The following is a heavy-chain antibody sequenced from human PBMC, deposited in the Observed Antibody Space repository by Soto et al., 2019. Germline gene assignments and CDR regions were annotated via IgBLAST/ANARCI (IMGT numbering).Heavy chain of an antibody. CDR3: ARDIWTVAAAGYYYYYGMDV. CDR1: GCSISSYY. V-gene: IGHV4-59*01. CDR2: IYYSGST. D-gene: IGHD6-13*01. J-gene: IGHJ6*02. Sequence: QVQLQESGPGLVKPSETLSLTCTVSGCSISSYYWSWIRQPPGKGLEWIGYIYYSGSTNYNPTLKSRVTISVDTSKNQFSLRLSSVTAADTAVYYCARDIWTVAAAGYYYYYGMDVWGQGTTVTVSS.